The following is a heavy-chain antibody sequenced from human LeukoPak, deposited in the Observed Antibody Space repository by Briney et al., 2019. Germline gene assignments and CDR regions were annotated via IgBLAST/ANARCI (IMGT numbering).Heavy chain of an antibody. J-gene: IGHJ6*03. CDR1: GGTLSSYA. Sequence: ASVKVSCKASGGTLSSYAISWVRQAPGQGLGWMGGIIPIFGTANYAQKFQGRVTITTDESTSTAYMELSSLRSEDTAVYYCARGRPNYYYYYMDVWGKGTTVTVSS. V-gene: IGHV1-69*05. CDR2: IIPIFGTA. D-gene: IGHD2-8*01. CDR3: ARGRPNYYYYYMDV.